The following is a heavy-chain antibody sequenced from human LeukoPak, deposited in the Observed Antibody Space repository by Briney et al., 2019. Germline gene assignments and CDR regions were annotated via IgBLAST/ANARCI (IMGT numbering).Heavy chain of an antibody. Sequence: SETLSLTCAVYGGSFSPYYWSWIRQPPGKGLELIGEINHSGSTNYNPSLKSRVTISVDTSKNQFSLRLSSVTAADTAVYYCARGGFYCGGDCYVDYWGQGTLVTVSS. J-gene: IGHJ4*02. V-gene: IGHV4-34*01. CDR1: GGSFSPYY. CDR3: ARGGFYCGGDCYVDY. CDR2: INHSGST. D-gene: IGHD2-21*02.